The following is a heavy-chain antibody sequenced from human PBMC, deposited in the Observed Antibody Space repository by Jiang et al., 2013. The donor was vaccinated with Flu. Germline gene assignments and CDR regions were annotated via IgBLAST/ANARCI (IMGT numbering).Heavy chain of an antibody. V-gene: IGHV4-4*02. CDR1: GGSISSDNW. CDR2: IYQSGST. D-gene: IGHD2-15*01. Sequence: GLVKPSGTLSLTCAVSGGSISSDNWWSWVRQPPGKGLEWIGEIYQSGSTNYKPSLKSRVTISVDTSKNQFSLKVNSVTAADTAVYYCARVQSGYCRGGTCYSATNSFDIWGQGTMVTVSS. J-gene: IGHJ3*02. CDR3: ARVQSGYCRGGTCYSATNSFDI.